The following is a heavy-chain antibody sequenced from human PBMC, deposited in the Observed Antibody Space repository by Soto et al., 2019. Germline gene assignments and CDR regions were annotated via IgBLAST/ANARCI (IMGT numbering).Heavy chain of an antibody. CDR3: SRVMYATWASFDS. CDR2: ITSGGTI. Sequence: EVQVVESGGGSVQPGGSLRLSCAVSGFTFSSYEMSWVRQAPGKGLEWVSYITSGGTIYYADSVKGRFTISRDNAKNSVYLQMNSLRAEDTALYYCSRVMYATWASFDSWGQGTLVTVSS. J-gene: IGHJ4*02. CDR1: GFTFSSYE. V-gene: IGHV3-48*03. D-gene: IGHD1-26*01.